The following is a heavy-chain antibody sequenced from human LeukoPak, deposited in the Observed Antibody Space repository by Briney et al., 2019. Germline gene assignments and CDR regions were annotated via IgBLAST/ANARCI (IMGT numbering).Heavy chain of an antibody. J-gene: IGHJ4*02. D-gene: IGHD5/OR15-5a*01. CDR2: ISWNSGRI. Sequence: GGSLRLSCAVSGFTFEDYAMNWVRQAPGKGLEWVSGISWNSGRIEYADSVKGRFTISRDNAKNSLYLQMNSLRAEDTALYYCAKARGYSVYDPFDYWGQGTLVTVSS. CDR1: GFTFEDYA. CDR3: AKARGYSVYDPFDY. V-gene: IGHV3-9*01.